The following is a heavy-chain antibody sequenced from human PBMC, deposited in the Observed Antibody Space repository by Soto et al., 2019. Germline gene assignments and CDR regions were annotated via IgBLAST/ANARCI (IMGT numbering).Heavy chain of an antibody. CDR2: IYFSGIA. CDR1: GASITDSY. V-gene: IGHV4-59*01. D-gene: IGHD2-15*01. Sequence: QMQMQESGPRLVKPSETLSLTCTVSGASITDSYWSWVRQPPEKGLEWIGYIYFSGIANYNPSLNRRATISRDTSKNEFSLKLTSVTAADTAIYYCARGDSDLAVSEAAYWGQGTLVTVSS. J-gene: IGHJ1*01. CDR3: ARGDSDLAVSEAAY.